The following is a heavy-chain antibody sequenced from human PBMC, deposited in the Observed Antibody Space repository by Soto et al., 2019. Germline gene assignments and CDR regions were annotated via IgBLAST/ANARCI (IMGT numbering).Heavy chain of an antibody. D-gene: IGHD1-26*01. CDR1: GFTFSDHY. CDR2: ISNSGTTI. V-gene: IGHV3-11*01. J-gene: IGHJ4*02. Sequence: VQLVESGGGLVKPGESLRLSCAASGFTFSDHYMSWIRQAPGKGLEWVSYISNSGTTIYYGDSVKGRFTISRDNAKNSLYLQLNSLRAEDAAAYYCARERTSGTYSIDYWGQGTLVTVSS. CDR3: ARERTSGTYSIDY.